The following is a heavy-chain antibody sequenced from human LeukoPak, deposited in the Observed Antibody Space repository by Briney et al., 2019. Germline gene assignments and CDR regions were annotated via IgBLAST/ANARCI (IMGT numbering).Heavy chain of an antibody. CDR2: IGSSSSTI. CDR1: GFTFRSYS. J-gene: IGHJ4*02. V-gene: IGHV3-48*01. D-gene: IGHD2-2*01. CDR3: AKDGRRGYCSSTSCSPGNY. Sequence: GGSLRLSCAASGFTFRSYSMNWVRQAPGKGLEWVSYIGSSSSTIYYADSVKGRFTISRDNSKNTLYLQMNSLRAEDTAVYYCAKDGRRGYCSSTSCSPGNYWGQGTLVTVSS.